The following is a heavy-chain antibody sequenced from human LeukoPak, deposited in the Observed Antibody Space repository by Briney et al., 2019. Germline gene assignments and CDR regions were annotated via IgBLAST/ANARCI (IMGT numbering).Heavy chain of an antibody. Sequence: GGSLRLSCAASGFTFSTYDMHWVRQATGKGLEWVSAIGTAGDTYYPGSVKGRFTISRENAQNSLYLQMNSLRAGETAVYYCARGGFYCSGGKCYLDYWGQGNLVTVSS. V-gene: IGHV3-13*01. CDR2: IGTAGDT. CDR1: GFTFSTYD. J-gene: IGHJ4*02. D-gene: IGHD2-15*01. CDR3: ARGGFYCSGGKCYLDY.